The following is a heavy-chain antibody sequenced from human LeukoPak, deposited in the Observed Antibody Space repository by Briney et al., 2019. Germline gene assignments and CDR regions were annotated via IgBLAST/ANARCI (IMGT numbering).Heavy chain of an antibody. CDR1: GFTFSSYG. CDR2: IRYDGSKK. Sequence: PGGSLRLSCAASGFTFSSYGMHWVRQAPGKGLEWVAFIRYDGSKKYYADSVRGRFTISRDNAKNSLYLQMNSLRTEDTALYYCAKDMDGPTAMGLFDYWGQGTLVTVSS. D-gene: IGHD5-18*01. V-gene: IGHV3-30*02. CDR3: AKDMDGPTAMGLFDY. J-gene: IGHJ4*02.